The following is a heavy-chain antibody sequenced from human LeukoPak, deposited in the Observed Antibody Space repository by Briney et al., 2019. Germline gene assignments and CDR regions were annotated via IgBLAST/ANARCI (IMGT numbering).Heavy chain of an antibody. CDR2: MNPHSGNA. D-gene: IGHD5-12*01. Sequence: ASVTVSCKDSGYTFTTYDICWVRQATGQGLEWLGWMNPHSGNAGFAQKFQGRVTMTSDPSINTAYLELSSLTSEDTAVYYCTRRGSQNGYALTTLGYWGQGTLVTVSS. CDR1: GYTFTTYD. V-gene: IGHV1-8*01. CDR3: TRRGSQNGYALTTLGY. J-gene: IGHJ4*02.